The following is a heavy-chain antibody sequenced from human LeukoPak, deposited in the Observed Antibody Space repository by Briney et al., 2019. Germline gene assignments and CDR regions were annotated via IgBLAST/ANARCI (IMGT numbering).Heavy chain of an antibody. D-gene: IGHD6-13*01. CDR3: ARGVIAAGDNDFDY. V-gene: IGHV4-4*07. CDR1: GDSISYFY. CDR2: ISGSGST. Sequence: SETLSLTCSVSGDSISYFYWSWIRQAAGKGLEWIGRISGSGSTDYNVSLKSRVTMSVDTSKNQLSLKVISVTAADTAVYYCARGVIAAGDNDFDYWGQGTLVTVSS. J-gene: IGHJ4*02.